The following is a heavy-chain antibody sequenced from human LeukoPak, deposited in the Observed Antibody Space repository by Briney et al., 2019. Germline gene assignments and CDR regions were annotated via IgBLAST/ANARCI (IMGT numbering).Heavy chain of an antibody. Sequence: SETLSLTCAVYGGSFSGYFWSWIRQPPGKGLEWIGEINRSGSTTYNPSLKSRVTISVDTSKNQFSLKLNSVTAADTAVYYCARSRRTNYDYVWGSYRYHYFDYWGQGTLVTVSS. CDR2: INRSGST. J-gene: IGHJ4*02. CDR1: GGSFSGYF. D-gene: IGHD3-16*02. V-gene: IGHV4-34*01. CDR3: ARSRRTNYDYVWGSYRYHYFDY.